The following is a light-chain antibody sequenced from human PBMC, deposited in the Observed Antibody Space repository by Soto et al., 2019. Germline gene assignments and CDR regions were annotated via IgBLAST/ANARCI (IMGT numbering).Light chain of an antibody. V-gene: IGKV1-5*03. CDR1: QTISSW. CDR3: QHYNSYSEA. CDR2: KAS. J-gene: IGKJ1*01. Sequence: DIQMPQSPSTLSGSAGDRVTITCRASQTISSWLAWYQQKPGKAPKLLIYKASTIKSGVPSRFSGSGSGTEFTLTISSLQPDDFATYYCQHYNSYSEAFGQGTKVELK.